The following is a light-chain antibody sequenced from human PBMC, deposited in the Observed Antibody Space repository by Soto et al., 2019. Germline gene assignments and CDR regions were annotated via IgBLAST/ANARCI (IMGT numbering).Light chain of an antibody. CDR3: QQYNNWPAIT. J-gene: IGKJ5*01. CDR2: DVS. Sequence: EIVMKQSPATLSVSPGDRATLSCRASQSVRSNLAWYQQKPGQAPRLLIYDVSTRATGIPARFSGSGSGTEFTLTISSLQSEDFAVYYCQQYNNWPAITFGQGTRLEIK. V-gene: IGKV3D-15*01. CDR1: QSVRSN.